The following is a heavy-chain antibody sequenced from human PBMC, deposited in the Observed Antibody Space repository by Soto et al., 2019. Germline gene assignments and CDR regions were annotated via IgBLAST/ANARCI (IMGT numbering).Heavy chain of an antibody. CDR1: GYTFSGYY. J-gene: IGHJ6*02. CDR2: INPNSAGT. V-gene: IGHV1-2*02. CDR3: ARGRKAAAGTPTKATLRFYYGMDV. Sequence: RASVKVSCKASGYTFSGYYMHWVRQAPGQGLEWMGWINPNSAGTNYAQKFQGRVTMTRDTSISTAYMELSRLRSDDTAVYYCARGRKAAAGTPTKATLRFYYGMDVWGQGTTVTVSS. D-gene: IGHD6-13*01.